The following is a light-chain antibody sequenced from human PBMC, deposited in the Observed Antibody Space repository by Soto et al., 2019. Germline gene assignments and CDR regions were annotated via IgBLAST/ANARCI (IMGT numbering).Light chain of an antibody. CDR2: GAS. CDR3: QQYGSSPVT. J-gene: IGKJ1*01. Sequence: EIVLTQSPGTLSLSPGEKATLSCRANQSVSSDYLAWYQQKPGQAPRLLIYGASTRATGIPDRFSGRGSGTDFTLAFSRLEPEDFAVYYCQQYGSSPVTFGQGTKVDIK. V-gene: IGKV3-20*01. CDR1: QSVSSDY.